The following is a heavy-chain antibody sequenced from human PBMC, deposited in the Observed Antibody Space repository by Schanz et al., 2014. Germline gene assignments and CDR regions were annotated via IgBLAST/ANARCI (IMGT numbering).Heavy chain of an antibody. Sequence: QGQLVESGGGVVQPGRSLRLSCAASGFTFSSYAMHWVRQAPGKGLEWVAVMSYDGSNKYYADSVKGRFAISRDNSKNTLYLEMNSLRAEDTAVYYCAKVAPAATYLDSWGLGTLVTVSS. CDR1: GFTFSSYA. CDR2: MSYDGSNK. J-gene: IGHJ4*02. V-gene: IGHV3-30*09. CDR3: AKVAPAATYLDS. D-gene: IGHD2-2*01.